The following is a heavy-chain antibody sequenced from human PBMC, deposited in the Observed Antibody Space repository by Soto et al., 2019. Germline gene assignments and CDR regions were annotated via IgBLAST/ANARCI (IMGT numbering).Heavy chain of an antibody. CDR2: ISSSSSYI. Sequence: GGSLRLSCAASGFTFSSYSMNWVRQAPEKGLEWVSSISSSSSYIYYADSVKGRFTISRDNAKNSLYLQMNSLRAEDTAVYYCARDRIQLWSPPGYYYGMDVWGQGTTVTVSS. J-gene: IGHJ6*02. D-gene: IGHD5-18*01. CDR1: GFTFSSYS. CDR3: ARDRIQLWSPPGYYYGMDV. V-gene: IGHV3-21*01.